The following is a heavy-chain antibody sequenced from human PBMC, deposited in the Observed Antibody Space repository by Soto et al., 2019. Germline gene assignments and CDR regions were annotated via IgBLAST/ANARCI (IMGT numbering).Heavy chain of an antibody. V-gene: IGHV3-74*01. CDR3: GRGGDPDY. D-gene: IGHD2-21*02. CDR2: LQTDGSHP. CDR1: GFKFDYYW. J-gene: IGHJ4*02. Sequence: EVHLVASGGGLVQPGGSLRLSCVASGFKFDYYWMHWVRQAPGEELMWVSRLQTDGSHPDYAASVKGRFTISRDNAKNTLYLQMNNLRVEYTAVYCCGRGGDPDYWGQGTLVTVSS.